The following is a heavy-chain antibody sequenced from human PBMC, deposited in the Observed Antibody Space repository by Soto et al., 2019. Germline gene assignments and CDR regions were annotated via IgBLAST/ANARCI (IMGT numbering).Heavy chain of an antibody. Sequence: SCAASGFTFSSYAMSWVRQAPGKGLEWISYISNNGAKIYYADSVKGRFTITRDNAKNSLYLEMNSLRDEDTAVYYCASHYDMWSGYLSPVDYWGQGTLVTVSS. J-gene: IGHJ4*02. CDR1: GFTFSSYA. CDR2: ISNNGAKI. CDR3: ASHYDMWSGYLSPVDY. D-gene: IGHD3-3*01. V-gene: IGHV3-48*03.